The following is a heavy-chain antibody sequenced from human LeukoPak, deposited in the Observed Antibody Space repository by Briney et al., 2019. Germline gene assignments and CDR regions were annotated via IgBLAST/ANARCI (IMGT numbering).Heavy chain of an antibody. J-gene: IGHJ4*02. V-gene: IGHV1-3*01. CDR1: GYDFTSYA. Sequence: GASVKVSCKASGYDFTSYAMHWVRQAPGQRLEWMGWINAGNGNTNYAQKLQGRVTMTTDTSTSTAYMELRSLRSDDTAVYYCAMGFYGDYGPGGYWGQGTLVTVSS. CDR2: INAGNGNT. D-gene: IGHD4-17*01. CDR3: AMGFYGDYGPGGY.